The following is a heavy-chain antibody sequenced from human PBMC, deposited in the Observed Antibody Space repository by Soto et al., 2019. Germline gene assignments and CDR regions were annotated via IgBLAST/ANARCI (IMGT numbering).Heavy chain of an antibody. Sequence: XXTLSLPFTVSGGSISSSSYYWGFIRKPPGKGLEWIGSIYYSGSTYYNPSLKSRVTISVDTSKNQFSLKLSSVTAADTAVYYCARHLLEQLAHNWFDPWGQGTLVTVSS. CDR3: ARHLLEQLAHNWFDP. J-gene: IGHJ5*02. CDR1: GGSISSSSYY. V-gene: IGHV4-39*01. D-gene: IGHD6-13*01. CDR2: IYYSGST.